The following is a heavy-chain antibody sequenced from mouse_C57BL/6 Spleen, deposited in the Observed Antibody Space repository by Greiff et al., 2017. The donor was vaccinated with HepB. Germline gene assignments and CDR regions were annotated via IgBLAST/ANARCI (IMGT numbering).Heavy chain of an antibody. Sequence: VQLVESGAELVRPGTSVKVSCKASGYAFTNYLIEWVKQRPGQGLEWIGVINPGSGGTNYNEKFKGKATLTADKSSSTAYMQLSSLTSEDSAVYFCARTPSYYFDYWGQGTTLTVSS. CDR3: ARTPSYYFDY. V-gene: IGHV1-54*01. CDR1: GYAFTNYL. J-gene: IGHJ2*01. CDR2: INPGSGGT.